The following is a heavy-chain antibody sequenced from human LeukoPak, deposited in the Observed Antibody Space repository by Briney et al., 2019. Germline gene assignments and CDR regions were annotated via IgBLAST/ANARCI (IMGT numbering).Heavy chain of an antibody. V-gene: IGHV3-9*01. J-gene: IGHJ6*02. D-gene: IGHD3-22*01. CDR2: IRWNGDSI. Sequence: GGSLRLSCAASGFTLDDNAIHWVRQAPGKGLEWVSGIRWNGDSIGYADSVKGRFTISRDNAQKSLYLQMNSLRAEDTGLYYCVKASRGYSEAYGMDVWGQGTTVTVSS. CDR3: VKASRGYSEAYGMDV. CDR1: GFTLDDNA.